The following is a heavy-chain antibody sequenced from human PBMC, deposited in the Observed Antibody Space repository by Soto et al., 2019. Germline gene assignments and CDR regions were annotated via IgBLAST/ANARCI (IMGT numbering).Heavy chain of an antibody. V-gene: IGHV3-21*01. CDR2: ISRSSDYI. J-gene: IGHJ6*02. CDR1: GFTFNNYN. D-gene: IGHD3-3*01. CDR3: ARDLADPRFGVVYAMDV. Sequence: EVQLVESGGGLVKPGGSLRLSCAGSGFTFNNYNINWVRQTPGKGLEWISSISRSSDYIYYADSVRGRFTVSRDNAKASMFLQMNSLRADDTAVYYCARDLADPRFGVVYAMDVWGPGTTVIVSS.